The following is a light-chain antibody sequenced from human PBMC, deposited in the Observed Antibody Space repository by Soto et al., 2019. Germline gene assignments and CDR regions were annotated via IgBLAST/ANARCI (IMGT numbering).Light chain of an antibody. J-gene: IGLJ3*02. CDR2: EVS. V-gene: IGLV2-14*01. CDR3: SSHTTSSTWV. CDR1: NSDVGAYNY. Sequence: QSALTQPASVSGSPGQSITISCTGTNSDVGAYNYVSWYQQHPGRAPRLLIYEVSNRPSEISNRFSGSKSGNTASLTISGLQAEDEADYYCSSHTTSSTWVFGGGTKVTVL.